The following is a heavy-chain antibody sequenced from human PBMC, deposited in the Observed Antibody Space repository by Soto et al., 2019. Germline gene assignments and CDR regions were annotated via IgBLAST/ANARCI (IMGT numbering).Heavy chain of an antibody. CDR3: AKRRGPMVRGVISPSYYYYYGMDV. D-gene: IGHD3-10*01. J-gene: IGHJ6*02. V-gene: IGHV4-34*01. CDR1: GGSFSGYY. Sequence: SETLSLTCAVYGGSFSGYYWSWIRQPPGKGLEWIGEINHSGSTNYNPSLKSRVTISVDTSKNQFSLKLSSVTAADTAVYYCAKRRGPMVRGVISPSYYYYYGMDVWGQGTTVTVSS. CDR2: INHSGST.